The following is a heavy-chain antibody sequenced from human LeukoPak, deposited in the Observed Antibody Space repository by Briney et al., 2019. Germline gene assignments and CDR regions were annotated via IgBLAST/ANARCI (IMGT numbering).Heavy chain of an antibody. CDR3: ARDGGSGWSSAFFDH. CDR1: GFIVSINY. CDR2: IYSDGNT. Sequence: GESLRLSCAASGFIVSINYMSWVRQAPGKGLEWVSVIYSDGNTDYADSVKGRFTISRDDSKNTLYLQMSGLRAEDTAVYYCARDGGSGWSSAFFDHWGQGTLVSVSS. J-gene: IGHJ4*02. D-gene: IGHD6-19*01. V-gene: IGHV3-53*01.